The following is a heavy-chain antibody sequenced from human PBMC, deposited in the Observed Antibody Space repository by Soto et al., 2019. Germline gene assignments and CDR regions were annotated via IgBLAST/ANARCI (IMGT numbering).Heavy chain of an antibody. CDR3: ASGGESTYYDFWSGSSIDAFDI. D-gene: IGHD3-3*01. CDR2: MNPNSGNT. Sequence: ASVKVSCNASGYTFTSYYINWVRQATGQGLEWMGWMNPNSGNTGYAQKFQGRVTMTRNTSISTAYMELSSLRSEDTAVYYCASGGESTYYDFWSGSSIDAFDIWGQGTMVTVSS. J-gene: IGHJ3*02. V-gene: IGHV1-8*01. CDR1: GYTFTSYY.